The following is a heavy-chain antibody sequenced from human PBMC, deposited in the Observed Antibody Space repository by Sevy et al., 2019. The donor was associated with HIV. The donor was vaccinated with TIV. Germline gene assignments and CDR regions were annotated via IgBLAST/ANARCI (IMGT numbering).Heavy chain of an antibody. V-gene: IGHV3-33*01. CDR2: IWYDGSNK. Sequence: GGSLRLSCAASGFTFSSYGMHWVRQAPGKGPEWVAVIWYDGSNKYYADSVKGRFTISRDNSKNTLYLQMNSLRAEDTAVYYCARDYYDSSGYYGGYFDYWGQGTLVTVSS. CDR3: ARDYYDSSGYYGGYFDY. CDR1: GFTFSSYG. D-gene: IGHD3-22*01. J-gene: IGHJ4*02.